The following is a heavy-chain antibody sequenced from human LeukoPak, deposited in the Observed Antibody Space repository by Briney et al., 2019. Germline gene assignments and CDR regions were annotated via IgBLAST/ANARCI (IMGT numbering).Heavy chain of an antibody. CDR2: ISSSSSYV. D-gene: IGHD3-16*02. V-gene: IGHV3-21*01. Sequence: GGSLRLSCAASGFTFSSYSMNWVRQAPGKGLEWVSSISSSSSYVYYADSVKGRFTISRDNAKNSLYLQMNSLRAEDTAVYYCARVYYDYVWGSYRPTFDYWGQGTLVTVSS. CDR3: ARVYYDYVWGSYRPTFDY. J-gene: IGHJ4*02. CDR1: GFTFSSYS.